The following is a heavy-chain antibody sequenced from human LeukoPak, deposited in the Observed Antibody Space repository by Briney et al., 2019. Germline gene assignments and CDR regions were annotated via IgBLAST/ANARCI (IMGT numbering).Heavy chain of an antibody. Sequence: GESLKISCKGSGYSFTSYWIGWVRQMPGKGLEWMGIIYPGDSDTRYSPSFQGQVTISADKSISTAYLQWSSLKASDTAMYYYARPEWQQLALFQHWGQGTLVTVSS. CDR2: IYPGDSDT. CDR3: ARPEWQQLALFQH. J-gene: IGHJ1*01. D-gene: IGHD6-13*01. V-gene: IGHV5-51*01. CDR1: GYSFTSYW.